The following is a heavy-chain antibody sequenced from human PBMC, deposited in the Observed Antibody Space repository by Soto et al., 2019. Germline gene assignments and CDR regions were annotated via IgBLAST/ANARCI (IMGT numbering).Heavy chain of an antibody. V-gene: IGHV4-4*07. Sequence: QVQLQESGPGLVKPSETLTLICNVSGDSMSGYYGSWVRQPAGQGLEWIGRVYSSGVANYNPSIESRVIMSIDTSKNQFSLRLRSVTAADTAVYFCARLGSGSSLVYWGQGIPVTVSS. J-gene: IGHJ4*02. D-gene: IGHD6-6*01. CDR1: GDSMSGYY. CDR3: ARLGSGSSLVY. CDR2: VYSSGVA.